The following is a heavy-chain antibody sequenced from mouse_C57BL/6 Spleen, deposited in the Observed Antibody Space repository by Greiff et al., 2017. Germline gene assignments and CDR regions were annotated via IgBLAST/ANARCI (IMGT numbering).Heavy chain of an antibody. Sequence: EVKLMESEGGLVQPGSSLKLSCTASGFPFSDYYMAWVRQVPEKGLEWVANINYDGSSTYYLDSLTSRFIISSDNAKNILYLQMSSLKSEDTATYYCARGERLRYAMDDWGQGTSVTVSA. CDR3: ARGERLRYAMDD. V-gene: IGHV5-16*01. D-gene: IGHD3-2*02. J-gene: IGHJ4*01. CDR1: GFPFSDYY. CDR2: INYDGSST.